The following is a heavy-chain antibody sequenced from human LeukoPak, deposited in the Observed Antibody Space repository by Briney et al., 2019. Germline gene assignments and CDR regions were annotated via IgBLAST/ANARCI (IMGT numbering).Heavy chain of an antibody. D-gene: IGHD2-15*01. CDR2: VYYNGSA. Sequence: SETLSLTCTVSGDSFNYYYWSWIRQSLGKGLEWIGYVYYNGSAKYNPSLKSRVTISVDMSKNQFSLKVSSVTAADTAIYYCARKGGHFDYWGQGTLITVSS. CDR3: ARKGGHFDY. J-gene: IGHJ4*02. CDR1: GDSFNYYY. V-gene: IGHV4-59*01.